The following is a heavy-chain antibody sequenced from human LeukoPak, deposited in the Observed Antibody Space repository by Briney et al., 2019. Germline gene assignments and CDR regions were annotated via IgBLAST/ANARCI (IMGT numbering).Heavy chain of an antibody. CDR1: GVSFDDIW. J-gene: IGHJ4*02. CDR3: ARHRRWPTIEVDD. V-gene: IGHV5-10-1*01. Sequence: GESLKISCKGSGVSFDDIWFSRWRQMPGKGLEWMGRIGLSDYYTDYSPSFEGHVTISADESISTAYLQWGSLKASDSAMYSCARHRRWPTIEVDDWGQGTLVTVSS. D-gene: IGHD3-22*01. CDR2: IGLSDYYT.